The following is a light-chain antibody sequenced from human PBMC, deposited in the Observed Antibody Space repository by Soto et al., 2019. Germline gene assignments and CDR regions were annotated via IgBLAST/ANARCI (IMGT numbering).Light chain of an antibody. CDR1: SSDVGDYNY. CDR2: EVI. CDR3: GSYRSNSLVV. J-gene: IGLJ2*01. Sequence: QSALTQPASVSASPGQSITISCTGTSSDVGDYNYVSWYQQYPGKAPKLMIYEVINRPSGVSNRFSGSKSGNTASLTISGLQAEDEADYYCGSYRSNSLVVFGGGTKLTVL. V-gene: IGLV2-14*01.